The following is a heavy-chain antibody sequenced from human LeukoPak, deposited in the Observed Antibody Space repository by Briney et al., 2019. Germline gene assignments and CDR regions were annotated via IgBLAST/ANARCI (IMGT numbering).Heavy chain of an antibody. CDR2: IDTDGSNT. CDR3: AKGIAVAAGFIDY. Sequence: PGGSLRLSCAASGFTFSSYWIHWVRQAPGKGLVWVSRIDTDGSNTNYADSVKGRFTISRDNSKNTLYLQMNSLRAEDTAVYYCAKGIAVAAGFIDYWGQGTLVAVSS. CDR1: GFTFSSYW. V-gene: IGHV3-74*01. D-gene: IGHD6-19*01. J-gene: IGHJ4*02.